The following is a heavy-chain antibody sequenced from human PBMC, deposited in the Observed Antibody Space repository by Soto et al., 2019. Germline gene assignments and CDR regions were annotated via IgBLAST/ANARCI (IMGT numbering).Heavy chain of an antibody. CDR1: GFTFSSYG. Sequence: GGSLRLSCAASGFTFSSYGMHWVRQAPGKGLEWVAVISYDGSNKYYADSVKGRFTISRDNSKNTLYLQMNSLRAEDTAVYYCALDPGDYDILTGYYKVGWDYYMDVWGKGTTVTVSS. D-gene: IGHD3-9*01. CDR2: ISYDGSNK. V-gene: IGHV3-30*03. J-gene: IGHJ6*03. CDR3: ALDPGDYDILTGYYKVGWDYYMDV.